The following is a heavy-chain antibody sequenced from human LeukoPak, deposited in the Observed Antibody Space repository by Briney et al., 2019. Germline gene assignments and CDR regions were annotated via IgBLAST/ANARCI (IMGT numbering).Heavy chain of an antibody. CDR1: GVSISSSSYY. CDR2: IYYSGST. Sequence: MPSETLSLTCTVSGVSISSSSYYWGWIRQPPGKGLEWIGSIYYSGSTYYNPSLKSQFSISVDTSKNQFSLKLSSVTAADTAVYYCARQSGDYSYYYGMDVWGQGTTVTVSS. CDR3: ARQSGDYSYYYGMDV. V-gene: IGHV4-39*01. J-gene: IGHJ6*02.